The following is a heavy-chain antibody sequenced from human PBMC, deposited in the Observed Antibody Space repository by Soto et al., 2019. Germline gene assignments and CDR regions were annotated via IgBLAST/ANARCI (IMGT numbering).Heavy chain of an antibody. CDR3: ARAPQRKWLHLTYYYSYGMDV. CDR2: IIPIFGTA. J-gene: IGHJ6*02. Sequence: QVQLVQSGAEVKKPGSSVKVSCKASGGTFSSYAISWVRQAPGQGLEWMGGIIPIFGTANYAQKFQGRVTITADESTSTAYMELSSLRSEDTAVYYCARAPQRKWLHLTYYYSYGMDVWGQGTTVTVSS. V-gene: IGHV1-69*01. CDR1: GGTFSSYA. D-gene: IGHD5-12*01.